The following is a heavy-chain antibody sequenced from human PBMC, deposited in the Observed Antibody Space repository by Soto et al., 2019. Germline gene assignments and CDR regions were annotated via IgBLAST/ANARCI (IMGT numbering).Heavy chain of an antibody. J-gene: IGHJ4*02. V-gene: IGHV1-69*06. D-gene: IGHD1-26*01. CDR2: IIPIFGTA. CDR3: AREAPLGYSGSNDY. CDR1: GGTFSSYA. Sequence: QVQLVQSGAEVKKPGSSVKVSCKASGGTFSSYAISWVRQAPGQGLEWMGGIIPIFGTANYAQKSQGRVTITADKSTSTAYMELSSLRSEDTAVYYCAREAPLGYSGSNDYWGQGTLVTVSS.